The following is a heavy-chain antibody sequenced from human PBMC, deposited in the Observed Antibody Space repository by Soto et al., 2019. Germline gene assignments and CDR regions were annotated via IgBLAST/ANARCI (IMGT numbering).Heavy chain of an antibody. CDR3: AKDGGRFGFGELFPEY. J-gene: IGHJ4*02. CDR2: ISGSGGST. V-gene: IGHV3-23*01. D-gene: IGHD3-10*01. CDR1: GFTFSSYA. Sequence: PGGSLRLSCASSGFTFSSYAMSWVRQAPGKGLEWVSAISGSGGSTYYADSVKGRFTISRDNSKNTLYLQMNSLRAEDTAVYYCAKDGGRFGFGELFPEYWGQGTLVTVSS.